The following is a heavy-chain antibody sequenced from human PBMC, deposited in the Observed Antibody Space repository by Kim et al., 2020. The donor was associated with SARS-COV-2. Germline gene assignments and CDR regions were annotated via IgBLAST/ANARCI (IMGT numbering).Heavy chain of an antibody. Sequence: SQTLSLTCAISGDSVSSNSAAWNWIRQSPSRGLEWLGRTYYRSKWYNDYAASVKSRITINPDTSKNQFSLQLNSVTPEDTAVYYCARAVGHGRASWGQYYYGIDVWGQGTTVTVSS. V-gene: IGHV6-1*01. CDR3: ARAVGHGRASWGQYYYGIDV. CDR2: TYYRSKWYN. J-gene: IGHJ6*02. D-gene: IGHD3-16*01. CDR1: GDSVSSNSAA.